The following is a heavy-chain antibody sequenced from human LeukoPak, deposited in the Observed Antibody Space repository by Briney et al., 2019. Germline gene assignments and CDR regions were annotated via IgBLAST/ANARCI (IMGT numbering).Heavy chain of an antibody. J-gene: IGHJ3*02. CDR3: ARDLNDYGDADAFDI. V-gene: IGHV3-53*01. Sequence: PGGSLRLSCAASGFTVSSNYMSWVRQAPGKGLEWVSVIYSGGSTYYAAYVKGRFTISRDNSKNTLYLQMNSLRAEDTAVYYCARDLNDYGDADAFDIWGQGTMVTVSS. CDR2: IYSGGST. CDR1: GFTVSSNY. D-gene: IGHD4-17*01.